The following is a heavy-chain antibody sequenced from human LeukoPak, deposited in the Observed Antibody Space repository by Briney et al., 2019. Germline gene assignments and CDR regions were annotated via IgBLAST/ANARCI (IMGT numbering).Heavy chain of an antibody. CDR2: INSDGSST. Sequence: GGSLRLSCAASGFTFSSYWMHWVRQAPGKGLVWVSRINSDGSSTTYADSVKGRFTISRDIAKNTLYLQMNSLRAEDTAVYYCARDNLPDCSSASCYTNWFDPWGQGILVTVSS. CDR1: GFTFSSYW. D-gene: IGHD2-2*02. J-gene: IGHJ5*02. CDR3: ARDNLPDCSSASCYTNWFDP. V-gene: IGHV3-74*01.